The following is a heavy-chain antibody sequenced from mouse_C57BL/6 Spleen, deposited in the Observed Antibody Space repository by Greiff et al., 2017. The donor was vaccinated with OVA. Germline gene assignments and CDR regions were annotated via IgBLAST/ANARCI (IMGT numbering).Heavy chain of an antibody. Sequence: QVHVKQSGAELVRPGASVTLSCKASGYTFTDYEMHWVKQTPVHGLEWIGAIDPENGGTAYNQKFKGKAILTADKSSSTAYMELRSLTSEDSAVYYCTSGTRGFDYWGQGTTLTVSS. J-gene: IGHJ2*01. CDR1: GYTFTDYE. CDR2: IDPENGGT. V-gene: IGHV1-15*01. D-gene: IGHD4-1*01. CDR3: TSGTRGFDY.